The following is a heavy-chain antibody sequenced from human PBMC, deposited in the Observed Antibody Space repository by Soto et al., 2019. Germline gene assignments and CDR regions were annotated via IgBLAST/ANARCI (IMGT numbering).Heavy chain of an antibody. CDR2: ISGSGGTT. V-gene: IGHV3-23*01. J-gene: IGHJ4*02. Sequence: EVQVLESGGGLIHPGGSLRLSCAASGFTFRNYAMYWVRQAPGKGLEWVSGISGSGGTTSYADSVKGRFTISRDNSKNTLYLPMNSLRAEDTSVYYCAKTGHYDRSGHYLPLYLDYWGQGTLVTVSS. CDR3: AKTGHYDRSGHYLPLYLDY. D-gene: IGHD3-22*01. CDR1: GFTFRNYA.